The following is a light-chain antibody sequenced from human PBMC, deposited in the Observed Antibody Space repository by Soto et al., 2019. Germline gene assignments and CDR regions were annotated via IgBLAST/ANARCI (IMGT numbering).Light chain of an antibody. CDR2: EVT. CDR1: SSDVGNYDY. V-gene: IGLV2-23*02. J-gene: IGLJ2*01. Sequence: QSALTQPASVSGSPGQSITISCAGTSSDVGNYDYVPWYQQFPGKAPKLLISEVTKRPSGVSIRFSGSKSGTTASLTISGLQPEDEADYYCCSYSSRSTFVFGGGTKLTVL. CDR3: CSYSSRSTFV.